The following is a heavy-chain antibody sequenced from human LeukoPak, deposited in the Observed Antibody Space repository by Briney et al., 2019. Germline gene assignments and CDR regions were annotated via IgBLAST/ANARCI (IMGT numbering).Heavy chain of an antibody. CDR1: GFTFSSYR. CDR2: ISSDGSNT. V-gene: IGHV3-30*04. J-gene: IGHJ4*02. CDR3: ARDRTGFLDNGLDY. Sequence: GRSLRLSCAAAGFTFSSYRMHWVRQAPGKGLEWVSVISSDGSNTYYAESVKGRFTISRDSSKNTVYLQMSSLRLEDTAVYYCARDRTGFLDNGLDYWGRGILVTVSS. D-gene: IGHD2-8*02.